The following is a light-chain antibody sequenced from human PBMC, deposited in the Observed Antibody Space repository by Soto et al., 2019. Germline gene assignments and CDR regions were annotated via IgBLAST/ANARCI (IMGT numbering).Light chain of an antibody. CDR3: QQSYCTPRT. CDR2: AAS. CDR1: QNINNY. J-gene: IGKJ1*01. V-gene: IGKV1-39*01. Sequence: RMAQTPSSLSASVGDRVTITCRASQNINNYLTWYQQRPGKAPKLLIYAASSLQSGVPSRFSGSGSGTDFSLTICSLQPEDCATYCCQQSYCTPRTFGQGTKVDIK.